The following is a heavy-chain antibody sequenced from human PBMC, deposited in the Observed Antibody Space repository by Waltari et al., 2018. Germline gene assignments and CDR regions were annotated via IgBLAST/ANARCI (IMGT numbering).Heavy chain of an antibody. D-gene: IGHD6-13*01. CDR2: IYYSGST. CDR1: GGSIRRSSYY. V-gene: IGHV4-39*01. Sequence: QLQLQESGPGLVKPSETLSLTCNVSGGSIRRSSYYWGWIRQPPGKGLEWIGSIYYSGSTYYNPSLKSRVTISVDTSKNQFSLKLSSVTAADTAVYYCAGSKQQLVKVDYWGQGTLVTVSS. J-gene: IGHJ4*02. CDR3: AGSKQQLVKVDY.